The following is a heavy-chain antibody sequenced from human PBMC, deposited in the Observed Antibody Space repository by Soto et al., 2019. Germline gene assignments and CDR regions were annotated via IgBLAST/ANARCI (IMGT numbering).Heavy chain of an antibody. CDR3: ARDDYDSSGYYYVDY. Sequence: QVQLVESGGGVVQPERSLRLSCAASGFTFSSYGMHWVRQAPGKGLEWVAVIWYDGSNKYYADSLKGRFTISRDNSKKTLYLQVNSLRAEDTAVYFSARDDYDSSGYYYVDYWGQGTLVTVSS. V-gene: IGHV3-33*01. CDR1: GFTFSSYG. CDR2: IWYDGSNK. J-gene: IGHJ4*02. D-gene: IGHD3-22*01.